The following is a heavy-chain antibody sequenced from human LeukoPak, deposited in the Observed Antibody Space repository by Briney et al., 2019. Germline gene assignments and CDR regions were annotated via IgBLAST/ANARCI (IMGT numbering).Heavy chain of an antibody. Sequence: ASVKVSCKASGYTFSSYYMHWVRQVPGQGLEWMGIVNPSSGSTNYAQKFQGRVTITRDTSASTAYMELSSLRSEDTAVYYCARGFVIGYCSGGSCFGYDYWGQGTLVTVSS. V-gene: IGHV1-46*01. CDR2: VNPSSGST. CDR3: ARGFVIGYCSGGSCFGYDY. CDR1: GYTFSSYY. D-gene: IGHD2-15*01. J-gene: IGHJ4*02.